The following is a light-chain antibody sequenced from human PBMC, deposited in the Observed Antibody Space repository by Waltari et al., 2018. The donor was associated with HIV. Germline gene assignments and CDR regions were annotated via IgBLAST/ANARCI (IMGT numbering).Light chain of an antibody. CDR1: QSVSAY. CDR3: QHRSNWPIT. V-gene: IGKV3-11*01. Sequence: EIVLTQSPATLSLSPGERATLSCRASQSVSAYLAWYQQKPGQPPRLLIYGASSRATGIPARFSGSGSGTDFTLTISSLEPGDFAVYYCQHRSNWPITFGQGTRLEIK. CDR2: GAS. J-gene: IGKJ5*01.